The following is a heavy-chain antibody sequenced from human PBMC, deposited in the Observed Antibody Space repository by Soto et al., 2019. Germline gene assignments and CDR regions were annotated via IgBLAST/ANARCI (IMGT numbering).Heavy chain of an antibody. CDR2: MNPNSGNT. J-gene: IGHJ5*02. V-gene: IGHV1-8*01. CDR1: GYPVTSYD. CDR3: AREKYWFDP. Sequence: QVQLVQSGAEVKKPGASVKVSCKASGYPVTSYDINWLRQAPGQGLEWMGWMNPNSGNTGYAQKFQGRVTMTRKTSIRTAYMELSSLRSEDTAVYYCAREKYWFDPWGQGTLVTVSS.